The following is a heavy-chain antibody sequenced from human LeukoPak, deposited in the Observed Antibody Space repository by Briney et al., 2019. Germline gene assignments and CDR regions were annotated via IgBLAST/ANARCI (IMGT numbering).Heavy chain of an antibody. CDR1: GGSISSSSYY. D-gene: IGHD3-3*01. CDR2: IYYSGST. J-gene: IGHJ4*02. V-gene: IGHV4-39*07. Sequence: SETLSLTCTVSGGSISSSSYYWGWIRQPPGKGLEWIGSIYYSGSTYYNPSLKSRVTISVDTSKNQFSLKLSSVTAADTAVYYCARDGGYDFWSGYYPDYWGQGTLVTVSS. CDR3: ARDGGYDFWSGYYPDY.